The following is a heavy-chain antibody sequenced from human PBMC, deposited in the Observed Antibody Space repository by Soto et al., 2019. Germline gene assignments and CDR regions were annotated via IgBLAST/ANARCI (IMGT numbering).Heavy chain of an antibody. V-gene: IGHV5-51*01. CDR3: ARKDKSGYFNWFDP. CDR1: GYRFTSYW. D-gene: IGHD3-22*01. J-gene: IGHJ5*02. Sequence: GESLKISCRTSGYRFTSYWIAWVRQMPGKGLEWMGIIFPSDSDTRYSPSFQGQVTISAGRSTSTVSLQWASLKASDTAVYFCARKDKSGYFNWFDPWGQGTLVTVSS. CDR2: IFPSDSDT.